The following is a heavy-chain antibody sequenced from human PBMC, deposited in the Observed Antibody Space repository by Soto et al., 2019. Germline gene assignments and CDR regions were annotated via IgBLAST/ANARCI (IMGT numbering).Heavy chain of an antibody. CDR2: IIPILGIA. V-gene: IGHV1-69*02. Sequence: ASVKVSCKAAGGTFSSYTISWVRQAPGQGLEWMGRIIPILGIANYAQKFQGRVTITADKSTSTAYMELSSLRSEDTAVYYCASLILRGPDSGDAFDIWGQGTMVTVSS. J-gene: IGHJ3*02. CDR1: GGTFSSYT. D-gene: IGHD2-15*01. CDR3: ASLILRGPDSGDAFDI.